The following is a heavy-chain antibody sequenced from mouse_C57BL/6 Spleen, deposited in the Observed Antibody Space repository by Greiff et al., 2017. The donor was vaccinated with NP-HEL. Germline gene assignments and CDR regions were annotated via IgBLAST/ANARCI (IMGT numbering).Heavy chain of an antibody. CDR2: ISSGGDYI. CDR3: TRQATGGVDY. J-gene: IGHJ2*01. V-gene: IGHV5-9-1*02. D-gene: IGHD1-1*02. CDR1: GFTFSSYA. Sequence: EVKLMESGEGLVKPGGSLKLSCAASGFTFSSYAMSWVRQTPEKRLEWVAYISSGGDYIYYADTVKGRFTISRDNARNTLYLQMSSLKSEDTAMYYCTRQATGGVDYWGQGTTLTVSS.